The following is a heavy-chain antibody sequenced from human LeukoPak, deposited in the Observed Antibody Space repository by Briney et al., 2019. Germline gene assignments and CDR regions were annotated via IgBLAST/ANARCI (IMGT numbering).Heavy chain of an antibody. J-gene: IGHJ5*02. CDR2: ISESGNT. CDR3: ARDRLEGWFGDLLPHGWFDP. D-gene: IGHD3-10*01. CDR1: GGSFSSSSYY. Sequence: SETLSLTCTVSGGSFSSSSYYWGWIRQPPGKGLEWIGSISESGNTNYNPSLKSRVTISIDTSKNQFSLKLNSVTAADTAVYYCARDRLEGWFGDLLPHGWFDPWGQGTLVTVSS. V-gene: IGHV4-39*07.